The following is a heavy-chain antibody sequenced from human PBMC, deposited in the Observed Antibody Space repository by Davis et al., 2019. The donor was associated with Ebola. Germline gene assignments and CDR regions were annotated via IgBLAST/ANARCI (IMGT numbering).Heavy chain of an antibody. CDR2: ISSSSSYI. CDR1: GFTFSSYS. D-gene: IGHD3-22*01. Sequence: GESLKISCAASGFTFSSYSMNWVHQAPGKGLEWVSSISSSSSYIYYADSVKGRFTISRDNSKNTLYLQMNSLRAEDTAVYYCARDGGTMIVVVTTGFDYWGQGTLVTVSS. V-gene: IGHV3-21*01. J-gene: IGHJ4*02. CDR3: ARDGGTMIVVVTTGFDY.